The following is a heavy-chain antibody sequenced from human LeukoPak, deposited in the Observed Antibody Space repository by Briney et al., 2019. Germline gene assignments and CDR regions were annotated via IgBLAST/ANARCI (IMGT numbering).Heavy chain of an antibody. J-gene: IGHJ4*02. CDR1: GFTFSSYW. Sequence: PGGSLRLSCAASGFTFSSYWMSWVRQAPGKGLEWVANIKQDGSEKYYVDSVKGRFTISRDNAKNSLYLQMNSLRAEDTAVYYCARDRVGWAREPHLDYWGQGTLVTVSS. V-gene: IGHV3-7*01. D-gene: IGHD6-19*01. CDR2: IKQDGSEK. CDR3: ARDRVGWAREPHLDY.